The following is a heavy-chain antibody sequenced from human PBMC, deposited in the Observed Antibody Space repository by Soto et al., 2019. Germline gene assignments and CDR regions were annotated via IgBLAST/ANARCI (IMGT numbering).Heavy chain of an antibody. CDR2: INPTSEYT. D-gene: IGHD2-15*01. Sequence: KTAGYGMTGYDVDWGRQAPGQGLEWVGWINPTSEYTAHAQKFQGRVTLTREISTATAYMELSSLTSEDTAVYFCAREVAPGYSSYWGPGPQVTV. CDR3: AREVAPGYSSY. V-gene: IGHV1-8*01. CDR1: GYGMTGYD. J-gene: IGHJ4*01.